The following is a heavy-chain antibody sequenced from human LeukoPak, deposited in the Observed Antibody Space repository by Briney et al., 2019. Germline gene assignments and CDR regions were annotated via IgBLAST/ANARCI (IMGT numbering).Heavy chain of an antibody. CDR1: GLTFSSYS. CDR2: ISASGGDT. J-gene: IGHJ4*02. V-gene: IGHV3-23*01. Sequence: GGSLRLSCVVSGLTFSSYSMSWVRQAPGKGLEWVSGISASGGDTSYPDSVKGRFTISRDNSKNTLFLQMNSLRVEDTAIYHCAKDAAGPEYWGQGTLVTVSS. CDR3: AKDAAGPEY. D-gene: IGHD6-13*01.